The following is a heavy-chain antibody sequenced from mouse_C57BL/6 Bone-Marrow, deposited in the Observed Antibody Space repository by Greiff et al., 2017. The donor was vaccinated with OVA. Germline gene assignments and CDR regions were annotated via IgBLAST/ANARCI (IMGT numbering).Heavy chain of an antibody. CDR3: TRGGPLRSYWYFDV. J-gene: IGHJ1*03. V-gene: IGHV1-15*01. CDR2: IDPETGGT. Sequence: VQLQQSGAELVRPGASVTLSCKASGYTFTDYEMHWVKQTPVHGLEWIGAIDPETGGTAYNQKFKGKAILTADKSSSTAYMELRSLTSEDSAVYYWTRGGPLRSYWYFDVWGTGTTVTVSS. D-gene: IGHD1-1*01. CDR1: GYTFTDYE.